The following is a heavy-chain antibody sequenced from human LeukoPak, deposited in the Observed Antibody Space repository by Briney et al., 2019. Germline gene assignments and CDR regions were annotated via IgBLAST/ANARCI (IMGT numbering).Heavy chain of an antibody. CDR1: GYTLTELS. V-gene: IGHV1-24*01. J-gene: IGHJ3*02. CDR3: ATERPRIAYCGGDCYSTEDAFDI. Sequence: ASVKVCCKVSGYTLTELSMHWVRQAPGKGLEWMGGFDPEDGETMYAQKFQGRVTMTEDTSTDTSYMDLSSLRSEDTAVCYCATERPRIAYCGGDCYSTEDAFDIWGQGTMVTVSS. D-gene: IGHD2-21*02. CDR2: FDPEDGET.